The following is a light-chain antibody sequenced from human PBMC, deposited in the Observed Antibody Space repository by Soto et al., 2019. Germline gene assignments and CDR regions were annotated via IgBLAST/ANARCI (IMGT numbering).Light chain of an antibody. CDR1: QTIGTY. V-gene: IGKV1-39*01. Sequence: IEDTQSPSSLAAYLGPTVNITFPASQTIGTYVNWYRQKSGAAPELLIYDASTLQSGVPSRFRGGASGTDFTLTISSLQLDDFATYSCQQSYNTPLTFGKGTKVDIK. J-gene: IGKJ1*01. CDR3: QQSYNTPLT. CDR2: DAS.